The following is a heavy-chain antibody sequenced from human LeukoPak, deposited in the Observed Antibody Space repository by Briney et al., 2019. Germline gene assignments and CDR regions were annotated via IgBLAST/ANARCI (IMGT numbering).Heavy chain of an antibody. CDR2: IYGGGST. CDR1: GFTVSSNY. J-gene: IGHJ4*02. D-gene: IGHD6-19*01. Sequence: GGSLRLSCAASGFTVSSNYMSWVRQAPGKGLEWVSVIYGGGSTYYPDSVKGRFTISRDNSKNTLYLQMNSLRAEDTAVYYCASWPGGWYGEDYWGQGTLVTVSS. CDR3: ASWPGGWYGEDY. V-gene: IGHV3-53*01.